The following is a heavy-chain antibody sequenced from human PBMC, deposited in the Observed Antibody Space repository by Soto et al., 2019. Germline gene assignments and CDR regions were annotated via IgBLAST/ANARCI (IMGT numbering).Heavy chain of an antibody. Sequence: GGFLRLSCAASGFTFSSYGRHWVRQAPGKGLEWVAVIWYDGSNKYYADSVKGRFTISRDNSKNTLYLQMNSLRAEDTAVYYCARDQDAGYSSGWYRYYYYYSMDVWGQGTTVTVSS. V-gene: IGHV3-33*01. D-gene: IGHD6-19*01. J-gene: IGHJ6*02. CDR3: ARDQDAGYSSGWYRYYYYYSMDV. CDR1: GFTFSSYG. CDR2: IWYDGSNK.